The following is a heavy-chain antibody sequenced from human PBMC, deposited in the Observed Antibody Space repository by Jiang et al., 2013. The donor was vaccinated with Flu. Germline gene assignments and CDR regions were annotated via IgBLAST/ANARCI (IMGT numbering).Heavy chain of an antibody. J-gene: IGHJ4*02. V-gene: IGHV6-1*01. CDR2: KWYN. Sequence: KWYNDYAVSVKSRITINPDTSKNQFSLQLNSVTPEDTAVYYCARDQGSSGWYNVYYFDYWGQGTLVTVSS. D-gene: IGHD6-19*01. CDR3: ARDQGSSGWYNVYYFDY.